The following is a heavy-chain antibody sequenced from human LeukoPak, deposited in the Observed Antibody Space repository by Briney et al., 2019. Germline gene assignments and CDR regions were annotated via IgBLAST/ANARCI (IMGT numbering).Heavy chain of an antibody. V-gene: IGHV4-59*08. CDR2: IYYSGST. J-gene: IGHJ4*02. CDR3: TSEYSSSPAY. CDR1: GGSISSYY. D-gene: IGHD6-6*01. Sequence: SETLSLTCTVSGGSISSYYWSWIRQPPGKGLEWIGYIYYSGSTNYNPSLKSRVTISVDTSKNQFSLKLESVTAADTAVYYCTSEYSSSPAYWGQGTLVTVSS.